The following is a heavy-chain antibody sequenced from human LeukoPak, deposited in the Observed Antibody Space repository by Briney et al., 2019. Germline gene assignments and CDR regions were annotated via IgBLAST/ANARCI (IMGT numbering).Heavy chain of an antibody. D-gene: IGHD6-13*01. J-gene: IGHJ6*02. Sequence: GGSLRLSCAASGFTFSSYGMHWVRQAPGKGLEWVAVIWYDGSNKYYADSVKGRFTISRDNSKNTLYLQMNSLRAEDTAVYYCAKDRSSSWYEGPFNGMDVWGQGTTVTVSS. CDR3: AKDRSSSWYEGPFNGMDV. CDR1: GFTFSSYG. V-gene: IGHV3-33*06. CDR2: IWYDGSNK.